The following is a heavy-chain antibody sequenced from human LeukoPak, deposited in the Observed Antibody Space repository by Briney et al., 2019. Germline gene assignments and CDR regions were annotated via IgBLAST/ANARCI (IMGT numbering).Heavy chain of an antibody. CDR3: TRGAGWLIDY. D-gene: IGHD3-16*01. CDR1: GGSISSYY. J-gene: IGHJ4*02. V-gene: IGHV4-4*07. CDR2: IYTSGST. Sequence: SSETLSLTCTVSGGSISSYYWSWIRQPAGKGLEWIGRIYTSGSTNYNPSLKSRVTMSVDTSKNHFSLKLNSVTTADTAVYYCTRGAGWLIDYWGQGILVTVSS.